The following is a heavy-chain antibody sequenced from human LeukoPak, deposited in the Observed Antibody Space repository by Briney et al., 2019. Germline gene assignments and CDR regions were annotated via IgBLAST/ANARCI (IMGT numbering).Heavy chain of an antibody. Sequence: GGSLRLSCAASGFTFSSYAMSWVRQAPGKGLEWVSAISGSGGSTYYADSVKGRFTISRDNSKNTLYLQMNSLRAEDTAVYYCAKGVPMSSVVTAAFDVWGQGTMVIVSS. CDR3: AKGVPMSSVVTAAFDV. CDR2: ISGSGGST. J-gene: IGHJ3*01. CDR1: GFTFSSYA. V-gene: IGHV3-23*01. D-gene: IGHD4-23*01.